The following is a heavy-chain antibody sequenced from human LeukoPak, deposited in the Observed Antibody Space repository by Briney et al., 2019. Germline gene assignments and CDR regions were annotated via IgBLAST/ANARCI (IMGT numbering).Heavy chain of an antibody. CDR2: IIPIFGTA. J-gene: IGHJ6*03. CDR1: GGTFSSYA. Sequence: SVKVSCKASGGTFSSYAISWVRQAPGQGLEWMGGIIPIFGTANYAQKFQGRVTITTDESTSTAYMELSSLRSEDTAVYYCARDRLGELSYGPSYYMDVWGKGTTVTVSS. CDR3: ARDRLGELSYGPSYYMDV. V-gene: IGHV1-69*05. D-gene: IGHD3-16*02.